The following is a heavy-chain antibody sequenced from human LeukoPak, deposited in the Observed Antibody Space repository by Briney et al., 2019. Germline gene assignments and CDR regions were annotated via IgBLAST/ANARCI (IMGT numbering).Heavy chain of an antibody. D-gene: IGHD3-16*02. CDR3: ARGSIMITFGGVIALNWFDP. CDR2: IYHSGST. Sequence: PSETLSLTCTVSGGSISSYYWGWIRQPPGKGLEWIGSIYHSGSTYYNPSLKSRVTISVDTSKNQFSLKLSSVTAADTAVYYCARGSIMITFGGVIALNWFDPWGQGTLVTVSS. J-gene: IGHJ5*02. V-gene: IGHV4-38-2*02. CDR1: GGSISSYY.